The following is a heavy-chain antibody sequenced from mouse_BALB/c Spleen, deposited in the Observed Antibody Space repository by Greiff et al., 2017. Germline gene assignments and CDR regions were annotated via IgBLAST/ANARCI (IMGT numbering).Heavy chain of an antibody. CDR1: GFTFSDYG. V-gene: IGHV5-15*02. Sequence: DVKLVESGGGLVQPGGSRKLSCAASGFTFSDYGMAWVRQAPGKGPEWVAFISNLAYSIYYADTVTGLFTISRENAKNTLYLQMGRLKSEDTAMYYSARVYGSSPYYAMDDWGAGTSVTVSS. CDR2: ISNLAYSI. CDR3: ARVYGSSPYYAMDD. D-gene: IGHD1-1*01. J-gene: IGHJ4*01.